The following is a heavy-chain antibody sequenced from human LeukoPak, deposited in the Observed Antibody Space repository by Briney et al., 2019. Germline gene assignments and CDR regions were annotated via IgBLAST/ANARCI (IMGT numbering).Heavy chain of an antibody. CDR1: GYTFTSNG. CDR2: ISGNNGNT. CDR3: ARDPHYYGSSGYGPPAPGVSDALDI. D-gene: IGHD3-22*01. Sequence: GSVKVSCKASGYTFTSNGISWVRQAPGQGLEWMGWISGNNGNTNYAQKVQGRVTMTTDTSTSTAYMEVRSLRSDDTAVYYCARDPHYYGSSGYGPPAPGVSDALDIWGQGTMVSVSS. V-gene: IGHV1-18*01. J-gene: IGHJ3*02.